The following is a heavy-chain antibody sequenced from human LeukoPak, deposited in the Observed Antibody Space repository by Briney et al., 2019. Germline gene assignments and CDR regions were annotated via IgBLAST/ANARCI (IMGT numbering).Heavy chain of an antibody. J-gene: IGHJ4*02. CDR1: GGSVSSYY. Sequence: PSETLSLTCTVSGGSVSSYYWSWIRQPPGKGLEWIGNIYYSGITNYNPSLKSRVTISIDTSKNQFSLKLTSVTAADTALYYCARVWAWGSGNYFNNWGQGTLVTVSS. CDR3: ARVWAWGSGNYFNN. V-gene: IGHV4-59*02. CDR2: IYYSGIT. D-gene: IGHD7-27*01.